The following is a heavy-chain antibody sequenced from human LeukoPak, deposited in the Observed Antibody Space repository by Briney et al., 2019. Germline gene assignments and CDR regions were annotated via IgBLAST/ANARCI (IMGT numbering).Heavy chain of an antibody. CDR3: ARQWSLGWYTPGVDHYFDS. CDR2: ISGSGGST. Sequence: PGGSLRLSCAASGSTFSSYAMSWVRQAPGKGLEWVSAISGSGGSTYYADSVKGRFTISRDNAKNSLYLQMNSLRAEDTALYYCARQWSLGWYTPGVDHYFDSWGQGTLVTVSS. J-gene: IGHJ4*02. V-gene: IGHV3-23*01. CDR1: GSTFSSYA. D-gene: IGHD3-3*01.